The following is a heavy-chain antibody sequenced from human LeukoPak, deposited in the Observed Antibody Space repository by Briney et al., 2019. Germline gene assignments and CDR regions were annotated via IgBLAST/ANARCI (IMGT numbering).Heavy chain of an antibody. CDR3: ARAAYNWNDSHYFDY. D-gene: IGHD1-1*01. CDR1: GDSVSSNSAA. Sequence: SQTLSLTCAISGDSVSSNSAAWNWIRQSPSRGLEWLGRSYYRSKWYNDYAVSVKSRITINPDTSKNQFSLQLNSVTPEDTAVYYCARAAYNWNDSHYFDYWGQGTLVTVSS. CDR2: SYYRSKWYN. V-gene: IGHV6-1*01. J-gene: IGHJ4*02.